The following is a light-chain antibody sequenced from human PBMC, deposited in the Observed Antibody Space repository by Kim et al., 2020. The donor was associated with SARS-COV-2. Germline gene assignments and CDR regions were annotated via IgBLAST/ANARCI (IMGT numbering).Light chain of an antibody. V-gene: IGLV3-19*01. J-gene: IGLJ2*01. CDR3: TSRDSSGNHRVV. CDR2: GKN. CDR1: SLRSYY. Sequence: SSELTQDPAVSVALGQTVRITCQGDSLRSYYASWYQQKPGQAPVLVIYGKNNRPSGIPDRFSGSSSGNTASLTITGAQAEDEADYYCTSRDSSGNHRVVF.